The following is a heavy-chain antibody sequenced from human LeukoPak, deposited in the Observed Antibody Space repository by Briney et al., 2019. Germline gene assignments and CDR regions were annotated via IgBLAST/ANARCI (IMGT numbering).Heavy chain of an antibody. CDR1: GYTFTHNF. Sequence: ASVKVSCKASGYTFTHNFMHWVRQAPGQGLEWMGIINPSGDNTWYAQKFQGRVTMTRDMATSTDYMEVNSLRSEDTAVYYCARDNSMGDSAWWFDPWGQGTLVTVSP. CDR2: INPSGDNT. V-gene: IGHV1-46*01. D-gene: IGHD5-12*01. J-gene: IGHJ5*02. CDR3: ARDNSMGDSAWWFDP.